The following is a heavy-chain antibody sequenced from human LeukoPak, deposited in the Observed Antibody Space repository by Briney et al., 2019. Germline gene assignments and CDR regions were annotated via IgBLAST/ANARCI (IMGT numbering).Heavy chain of an antibody. D-gene: IGHD5-18*01. CDR1: GYTFTSYY. Sequence: ASVTVSCKASGYTFTSYYMHWVRQAPGQGLEWMGGIIPIFGTANYAQKFQGRVTITADESTSTAYMELSSLRSEDTAVYYCARSHVDTAMVSSYFDYWGQGTLVTVSS. V-gene: IGHV1-69*13. CDR2: IIPIFGTA. CDR3: ARSHVDTAMVSSYFDY. J-gene: IGHJ4*02.